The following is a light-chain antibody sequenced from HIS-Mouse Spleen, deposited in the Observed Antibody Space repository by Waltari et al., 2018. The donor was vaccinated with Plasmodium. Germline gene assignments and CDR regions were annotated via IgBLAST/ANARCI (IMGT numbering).Light chain of an antibody. CDR3: QQYGSSPQT. CDR1: QSVSSSY. J-gene: IGKJ2*01. Sequence: EIVLTQSPGTLSLSPGERATLSCRASQSVSSSYLAWYQQKPGQAPRLLVHGASSRATGIPDRFSGSGSGTDFTLTISRLEPEDFAVYYCQQYGSSPQTFGQGTKLESK. CDR2: GAS. V-gene: IGKV3-20*01.